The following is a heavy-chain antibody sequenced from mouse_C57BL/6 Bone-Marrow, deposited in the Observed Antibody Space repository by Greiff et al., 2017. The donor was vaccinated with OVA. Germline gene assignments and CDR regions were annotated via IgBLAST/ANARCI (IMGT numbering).Heavy chain of an antibody. Sequence: EVQLQQSGPELVKPGASVKISCKASGYTFTDYYMNWVKQSHGKSLEWIGDINPNNGGTSYNQKFKGKATLTVDKSSSTAYMELRSLTSEDSAVYYCARKRTAQAWNYFDYWGQGTTLTVSS. CDR2: INPNNGGT. D-gene: IGHD3-2*02. J-gene: IGHJ2*01. CDR1: GYTFTDYY. CDR3: ARKRTAQAWNYFDY. V-gene: IGHV1-26*01.